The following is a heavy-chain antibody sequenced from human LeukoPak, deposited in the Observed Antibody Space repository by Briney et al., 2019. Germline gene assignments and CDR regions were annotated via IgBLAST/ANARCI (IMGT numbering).Heavy chain of an antibody. D-gene: IGHD1-14*01. V-gene: IGHV4-39*01. CDR2: IYYSGST. Sequence: TSETLSLTCTVSGDSISSSNYYYYYWGWIRQPPGKGLEWIGSIYYSGSTYYNPSLRSRLTISVDTSKNQFSLNLNSVTAAHTAVYYCVTSRPDSGSGLWGQGTLVTVSS. J-gene: IGHJ5*02. CDR3: VTSRPDSGSGL. CDR1: GDSISSSNYYYYY.